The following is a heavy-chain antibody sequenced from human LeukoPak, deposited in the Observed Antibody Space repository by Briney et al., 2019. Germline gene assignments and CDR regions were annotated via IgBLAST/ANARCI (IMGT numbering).Heavy chain of an antibody. CDR2: ISGSGGST. CDR1: GFTFSSYA. V-gene: IGHV3-23*01. J-gene: IGHJ4*02. D-gene: IGHD6-19*01. Sequence: GGSLRLSCAASGFTFSSYAMSWVRQAPGKGLEWVSAISGSGGSTYYADSVKGRFTISRDNSKNTLYLQMNSLRAEDTAVYYCAKCPTGGGSGWYSPWPLDYWGQGTLVTVSS. CDR3: AKCPTGGGSGWYSPWPLDY.